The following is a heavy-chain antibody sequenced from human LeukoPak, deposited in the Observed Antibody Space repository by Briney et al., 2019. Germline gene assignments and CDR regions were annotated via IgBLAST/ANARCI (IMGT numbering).Heavy chain of an antibody. CDR1: GYSFTGYW. CDR3: ARPVATTYAFDI. V-gene: IGHV5-51*01. D-gene: IGHD5-12*01. Sequence: HGESLKISCKGSGYSFTGYWIGWVRQMPGKGLGWMGIIYPGDSDTRYSPSFQGQVTISADKSISTSYLQWSSLTASDTAMYYCARPVATTYAFDIWGQGTMVTVSS. J-gene: IGHJ3*02. CDR2: IYPGDSDT.